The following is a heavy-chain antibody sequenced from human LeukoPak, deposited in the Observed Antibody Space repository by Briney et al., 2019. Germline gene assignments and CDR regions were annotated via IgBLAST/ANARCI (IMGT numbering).Heavy chain of an antibody. J-gene: IGHJ4*02. V-gene: IGHV3-33*01. Sequence: GGSLRLSCAASGFTFTNYGMHWVRQAPGKGLEWVALIWFDATNAYYADSVKGRFSISRDNSRNTLYLEMSGLRAEDTAVYYCARDLWPEDCYTYSCPTFDSWGQGTLVSVSS. CDR3: ARDLWPEDCYTYSCPTFDS. D-gene: IGHD3-16*01. CDR2: IWFDATNA. CDR1: GFTFTNYG.